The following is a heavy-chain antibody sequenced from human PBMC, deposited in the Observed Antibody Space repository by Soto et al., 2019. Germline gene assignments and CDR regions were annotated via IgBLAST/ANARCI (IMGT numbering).Heavy chain of an antibody. CDR1: GYTFTSYD. CDR3: AIVGRAYHSYYMDV. Sequence: GASVKVSCKASGYTFTSYDINWVRQATGQGLEWMGWMNPNSGNTGYAQKFQGRVTMTRNTSISTAYMELSSLRSEDTAVYYCAIVGRAYHSYYMDVWGKGTTVTVSS. J-gene: IGHJ6*03. CDR2: MNPNSGNT. D-gene: IGHD1-1*01. V-gene: IGHV1-8*01.